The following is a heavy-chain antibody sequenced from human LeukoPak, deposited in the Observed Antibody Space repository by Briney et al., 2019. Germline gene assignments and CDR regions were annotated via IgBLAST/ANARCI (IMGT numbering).Heavy chain of an antibody. Sequence: PSETLSLTCTVSGGSISSGDYYWSWIRQPPGTGLEWIGYIYYSGSTYYNPSLKSRVTISVDTSKNQFSLKLSSVTAADTAVYYCARDPGGPYCGGDCYSHFDYWGQGTLVTVSS. CDR3: ARDPGGPYCGGDCYSHFDY. V-gene: IGHV4-30-4*08. J-gene: IGHJ4*02. CDR2: IYYSGST. D-gene: IGHD2-21*01. CDR1: GGSISSGDYY.